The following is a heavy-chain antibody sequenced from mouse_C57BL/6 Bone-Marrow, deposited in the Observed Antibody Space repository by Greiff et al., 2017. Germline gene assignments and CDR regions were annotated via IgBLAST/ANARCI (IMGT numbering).Heavy chain of an antibody. V-gene: IGHV2-6*01. CDR2: IWGVGST. J-gene: IGHJ3*01. Sequence: VQLQQSGPGLVAPSQSLSITCTVSGFSLTSYGVDWVRQSPGKGLEWLGVIWGVGSTHYNSAIKSSLGISNDNSKSQFFLKMNSLQTDYTAMYYCASTTGGLWFAYWGQGTLVTVSA. CDR3: ASTTGGLWFAY. D-gene: IGHD1-1*01. CDR1: GFSLTSYG.